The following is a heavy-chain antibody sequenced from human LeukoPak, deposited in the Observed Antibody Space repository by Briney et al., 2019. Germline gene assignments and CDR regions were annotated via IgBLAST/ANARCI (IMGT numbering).Heavy chain of an antibody. J-gene: IGHJ4*02. Sequence: SETLSFTCTVAAGNISSGSYYWGGIRQPLGKGLEWIGNIHYSGSTYYNPSRKSRVSISVDTSKGQFSLKLTSVTAADTAVYYCARAPEYGLYYFDYWGQGTLVTVSS. CDR2: IHYSGST. D-gene: IGHD1-14*01. CDR3: ARAPEYGLYYFDY. V-gene: IGHV4-39*07. CDR1: AGNISSGSYY.